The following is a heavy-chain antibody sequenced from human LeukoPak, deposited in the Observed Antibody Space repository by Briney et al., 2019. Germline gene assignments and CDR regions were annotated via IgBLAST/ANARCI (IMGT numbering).Heavy chain of an antibody. Sequence: SETLSLTCAVYGGSFSGYYWSWIRQPPGKGLEWIGEINHSGSTNYNPSLKSRVTISVDTSKNQFSPKLSSVTAADTAVYYCASGAAQNDFWSGYSIYYYGMDVWGQGTTVTVSS. CDR2: INHSGST. CDR1: GGSFSGYY. J-gene: IGHJ6*02. D-gene: IGHD3-3*01. CDR3: ASGAAQNDFWSGYSIYYYGMDV. V-gene: IGHV4-34*01.